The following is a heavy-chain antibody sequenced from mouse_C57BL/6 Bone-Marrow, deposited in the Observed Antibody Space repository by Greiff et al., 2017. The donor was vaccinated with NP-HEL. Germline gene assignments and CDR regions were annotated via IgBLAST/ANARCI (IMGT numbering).Heavy chain of an antibody. Sequence: EVKLVESGAELVKPGASVKLSCTASGFNIKDYYMHWVKQRTEQGLEWIGRIDPEDGETKYAPKFQGKATITADTSSNTAYLQLSSLTSEDTAVYYCARGGLRPFVPWYFDVWGTGTTVTVSS. CDR1: GFNIKDYY. D-gene: IGHD2-4*01. CDR2: IDPEDGET. J-gene: IGHJ1*03. V-gene: IGHV14-2*01. CDR3: ARGGLRPFVPWYFDV.